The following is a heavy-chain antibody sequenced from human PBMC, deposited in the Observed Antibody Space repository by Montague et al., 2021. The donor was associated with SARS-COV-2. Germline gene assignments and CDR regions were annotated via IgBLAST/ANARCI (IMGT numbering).Heavy chain of an antibody. CDR2: IDWDDDK. J-gene: IGHJ4*02. CDR3: ARMTVAGIPFDY. CDR1: GFSLSTSGMC. Sequence: VKPTQTLTLTCTFSGFSLSTSGMCVSWIRQPPGKALEWLARIDWDDDKYYSTSLKTRLTISKDTSKNQAVLTMTNMDPVDTATYYCARMTVAGIPFDYWGQGTLVTVSS. D-gene: IGHD6-19*01. V-gene: IGHV2-70*11.